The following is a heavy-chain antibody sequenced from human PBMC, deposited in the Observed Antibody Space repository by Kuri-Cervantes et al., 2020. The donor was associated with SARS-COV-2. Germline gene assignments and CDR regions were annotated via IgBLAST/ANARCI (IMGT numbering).Heavy chain of an antibody. CDR3: ARDKIEYNWSQDYYYYMDV. CDR2: ISSSSSYI. CDR1: GFTFSSYS. J-gene: IGHJ6*03. Sequence: GESLKISCAASGFTFSSYSMNWVRQAPGKGLEWVSSISSSSSYIYYADSVKGRFTISRDNAKNSLYLQMNSLRAEDTAVYYCARDKIEYNWSQDYYYYMDVWGKGTTVTVSS. D-gene: IGHD1-20*01. V-gene: IGHV3-21*01.